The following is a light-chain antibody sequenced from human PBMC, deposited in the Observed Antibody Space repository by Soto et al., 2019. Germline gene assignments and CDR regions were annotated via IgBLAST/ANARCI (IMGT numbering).Light chain of an antibody. Sequence: QSVLTQPPSASGSPGQSVSISCTGTSGDVGVYNSVSWYQQHPAQAPKLMIYDVSKRPSGVPDRFSGSKSGNTASLTVSGLQAEDEADYYCSSYAGTHIVFGTGTKVTVL. CDR2: DVS. J-gene: IGLJ1*01. CDR3: SSYAGTHIV. CDR1: SGDVGVYNS. V-gene: IGLV2-8*01.